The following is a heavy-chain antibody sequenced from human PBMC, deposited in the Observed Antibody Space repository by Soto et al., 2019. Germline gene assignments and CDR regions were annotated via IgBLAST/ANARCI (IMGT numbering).Heavy chain of an antibody. J-gene: IGHJ6*02. CDR2: ISGSGGST. D-gene: IGHD2-8*01. Sequence: GWSLRLSCAASGFTFSSYAMSWVRQAPGKGLEWVSAISGSGGSTYYADSVKGRFTISRDNSKNTLYLQMNSLRAEDTAVYYCANSLGRVFYYYYYGMDVWGQGTTVTVSS. V-gene: IGHV3-23*01. CDR1: GFTFSSYA. CDR3: ANSLGRVFYYYYYGMDV.